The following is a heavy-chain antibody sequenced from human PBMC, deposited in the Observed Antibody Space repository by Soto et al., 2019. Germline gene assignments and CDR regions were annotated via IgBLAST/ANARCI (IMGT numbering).Heavy chain of an antibody. CDR3: ARLWGWFGDY. V-gene: IGHV4-59*08. D-gene: IGHD3-10*01. J-gene: IGHJ4*02. Sequence: QVQLQESGPGLVRPTETLSLTCTVSGGSISSYCWSWIRQPPGKGLEWIGYIYYSGSTNYNPSLKSRVTISVDTSKNQFSLKLSSVTAADKAVYYCARLWGWFGDYWGQGTLVTVSS. CDR1: GGSISSYC. CDR2: IYYSGST.